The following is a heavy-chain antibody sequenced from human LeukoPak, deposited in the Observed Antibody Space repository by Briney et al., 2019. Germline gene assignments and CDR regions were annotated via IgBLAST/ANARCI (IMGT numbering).Heavy chain of an antibody. CDR1: GYTFTSYD. D-gene: IGHD3-22*01. CDR3: ARDRRPYDSSGYCFDY. V-gene: IGHV1-8*01. J-gene: IGHJ4*02. CDR2: MNPNSGNT. Sequence: ASVKVSCKASGYTFTSYDINWVRQATGQGLEWMGWMNPNSGNTGYAQKFQGRVTMTRDTSTSTVYMELSSLRSEDTAVYYCARDRRPYDSSGYCFDYWGQGTLVTVSS.